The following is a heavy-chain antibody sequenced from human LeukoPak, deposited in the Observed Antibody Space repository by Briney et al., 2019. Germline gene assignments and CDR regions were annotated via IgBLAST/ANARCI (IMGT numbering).Heavy chain of an antibody. CDR2: LSSGSSNI. D-gene: IGHD3-16*02. CDR1: GFTFCTFS. Sequence: GVSLRFSCAASGFTFCTFSMNWLRQAPGKGREGVLNLSSGSSNISYAAADKGRFTISRGNTKNSLYLEKNSLNGEDTAVYYCARVGLGPNVWGSYRSKWDYYYMDVWGKETTVTVSS. CDR3: ARVGLGPNVWGSYRSKWDYYYMDV. J-gene: IGHJ6*03. V-gene: IGHV3-48*04.